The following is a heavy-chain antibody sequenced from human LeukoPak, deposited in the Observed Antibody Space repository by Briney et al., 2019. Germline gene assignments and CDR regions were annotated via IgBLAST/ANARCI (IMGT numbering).Heavy chain of an antibody. V-gene: IGHV1-2*02. CDR2: INPNSGGT. D-gene: IGHD2-15*01. CDR1: GYTFTGYY. CDR3: ARGYCSGGSCYIGYNWFDP. J-gene: IGHJ5*02. Sequence: ASVKVSCKASGYTFTGYYMHWVRQAPGQGLEWMGWINPNSGGTNYAQKFQGRVTMTGDTSISTAYMELSRLRSDDTAVYYCARGYCSGGSCYIGYNWFDPWGQGTLVTVSS.